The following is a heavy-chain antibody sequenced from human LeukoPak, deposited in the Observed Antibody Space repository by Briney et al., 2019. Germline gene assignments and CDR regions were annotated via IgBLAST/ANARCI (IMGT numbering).Heavy chain of an antibody. CDR1: GYTFTSYG. CDR3: ARVNSYYDFWSGYLLAWFDP. CDR2: MSAYNGNT. V-gene: IGHV1-18*01. J-gene: IGHJ5*02. Sequence: GASVTVSCKASGYTFTSYGISWVRQAPGQGLEWMGWMSAYNGNTNYAQKLQGRVTMTTDTSTSTAYMELRSLRSDDTAVYYCARVNSYYDFWSGYLLAWFDPWGQGTLVTVSS. D-gene: IGHD3-3*01.